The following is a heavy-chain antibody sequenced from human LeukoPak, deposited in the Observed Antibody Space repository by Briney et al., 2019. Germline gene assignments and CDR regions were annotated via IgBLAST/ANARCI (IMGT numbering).Heavy chain of an antibody. J-gene: IGHJ6*02. V-gene: IGHV1-2*06. Sequence: ASVKVSCKASGYTFTGYYMHWVRQAPGQGLEWMGRINPNSGGTNYAQKLQGRVTMTTDTSTSTAYMELRSLRSDDTAVYYCARGPHTRYCSGGSCYYYYYGMDVWGQGTTVTVSS. D-gene: IGHD2-15*01. CDR3: ARGPHTRYCSGGSCYYYYYGMDV. CDR2: INPNSGGT. CDR1: GYTFTGYY.